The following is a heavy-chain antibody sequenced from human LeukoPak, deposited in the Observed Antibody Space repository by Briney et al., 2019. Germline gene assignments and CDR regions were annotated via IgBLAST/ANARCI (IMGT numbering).Heavy chain of an antibody. CDR3: ARDYKYAFDY. CDR1: GFTFSDYS. V-gene: IGHV3-48*01. CDR2: IGIDSGNT. D-gene: IGHD5-24*01. Sequence: GGSLRLSCAASGFTFSDYSMNWVRQAPGKGLERISYIGIDSGNTNYADSVKGRFTISGDKAKNSLYLQMNSLRVEDTAVYYCARDYKYAFDYWGQGTLVTVSS. J-gene: IGHJ4*02.